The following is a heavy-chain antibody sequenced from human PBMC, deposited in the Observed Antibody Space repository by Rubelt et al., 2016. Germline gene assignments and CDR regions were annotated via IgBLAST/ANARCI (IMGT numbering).Heavy chain of an antibody. J-gene: IGHJ5*02. Sequence: EVQLLESGGGLVQPGGSLRLSCAASGFTFSRNAMNWVRQAPGKGLEWVSSIDSSSNIYYADSVKGRFTISRDNAKNSLYLQMNSLRAEDTAVYYWARASYYDSIWGSYRYFDWFDPWGQGTLVTVSS. CDR3: ARASYYDSIWGSYRYFDWFDP. CDR2: IDSSSNI. V-gene: IGHV3-69-1*01. D-gene: IGHD3-16*02. CDR1: GFTFSRNA.